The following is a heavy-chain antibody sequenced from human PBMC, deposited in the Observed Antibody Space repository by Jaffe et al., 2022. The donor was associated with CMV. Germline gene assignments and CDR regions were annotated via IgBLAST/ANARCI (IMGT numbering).Heavy chain of an antibody. V-gene: IGHV3-23*04. CDR2: ISGSGGST. J-gene: IGHJ4*02. Sequence: EVQLVESGGGLVQPGGSLRLSCAASGFTFSSYAMSWVRQAPGKGLEWVSAISGSGGSTYYADSVKGRFTISRDNSKNTLYLQMNSLRAEDTAVYYCAKDASSSSWYRPLPRAANNYYFDYWGQGTLVTVSS. D-gene: IGHD6-13*01. CDR1: GFTFSSYA. CDR3: AKDASSSSWYRPLPRAANNYYFDY.